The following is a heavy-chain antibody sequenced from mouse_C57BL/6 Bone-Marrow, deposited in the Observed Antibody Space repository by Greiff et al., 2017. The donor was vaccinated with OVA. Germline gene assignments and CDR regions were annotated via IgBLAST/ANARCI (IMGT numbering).Heavy chain of an antibody. V-gene: IGHV5-12*01. CDR1: GFTFSDYY. CDR3: ARHEGVGRDMDY. J-gene: IGHJ4*01. Sequence: EVLLVESGGGLVQPGGSLKLSCAASGFTFSDYYMYWVRQTPEKRLEWVAYISNGGGSTYYPDTVKGRFTIARDNAKNTLYLQMSRLKSEDTAMYYCARHEGVGRDMDYWGQGTSVTVSS. CDR2: ISNGGGST. D-gene: IGHD1-1*01.